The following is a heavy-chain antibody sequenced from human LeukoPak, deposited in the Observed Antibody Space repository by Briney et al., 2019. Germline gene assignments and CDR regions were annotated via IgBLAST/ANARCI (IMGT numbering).Heavy chain of an antibody. V-gene: IGHV4-59*08. D-gene: IGHD3-10*01. CDR2: IYYSGST. CDR3: ARGLLIRGPYYYYGMDV. Sequence: PSETLSLTCTVSGGSISSYYWSWIRQPPGKGLEWIGYIYYSGSTNYNPSLKSRVTISVDTSKNQFSLKLSSVTAADTAVYYCARGLLIRGPYYYYGMDVWGQGTTVTVSS. J-gene: IGHJ6*02. CDR1: GGSISSYY.